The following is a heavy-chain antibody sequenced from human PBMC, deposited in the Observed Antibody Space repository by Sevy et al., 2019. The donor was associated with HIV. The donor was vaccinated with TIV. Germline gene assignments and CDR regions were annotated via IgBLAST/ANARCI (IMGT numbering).Heavy chain of an antibody. Sequence: SETLSLTCTVSGGSISSYYWNWIRQPPGKGLEWIGYIYYSGTTNYNPSLKSRVTISVDTSKNQFSLNLTSVTAADTAVYYCAGAGRGAAAGTDYWGQGTLVTVSS. J-gene: IGHJ4*02. V-gene: IGHV4-59*01. CDR2: IYYSGTT. D-gene: IGHD6-13*01. CDR3: AGAGRGAAAGTDY. CDR1: GGSISSYY.